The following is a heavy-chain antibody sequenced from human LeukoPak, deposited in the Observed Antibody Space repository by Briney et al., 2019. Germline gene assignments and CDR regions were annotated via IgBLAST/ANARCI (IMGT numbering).Heavy chain of an antibody. Sequence: SETLSLTCTVSGGSISSYSRSWIRQPPGKGLEWIGYIYYSGSTKYNPSLKSRVTISVVTSKNQFSLKLRSVTAADTAVYYCARAVYYYDILTGYYRSGAFDIWGQGTIVTVSS. D-gene: IGHD3-9*01. CDR2: IYYSGST. CDR3: ARAVYYYDILTGYYRSGAFDI. J-gene: IGHJ3*02. CDR1: GGSISSYS. V-gene: IGHV4-59*01.